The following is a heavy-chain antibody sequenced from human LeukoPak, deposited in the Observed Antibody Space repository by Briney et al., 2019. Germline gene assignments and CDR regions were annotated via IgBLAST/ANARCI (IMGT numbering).Heavy chain of an antibody. J-gene: IGHJ1*01. CDR3: ARGSGIPADYFQH. CDR1: GGSISSYY. D-gene: IGHD6-25*01. Sequence: PSETLSLTCTVSGGSISSYYWSWIRQPPGKGLEWIGYVYNSGSTNYNPSLKSRVSISVDTSKNQFSLKLSSVTASDTAVYFCARGSGIPADYFQHWGQGTLVTVSS. V-gene: IGHV4-59*01. CDR2: VYNSGST.